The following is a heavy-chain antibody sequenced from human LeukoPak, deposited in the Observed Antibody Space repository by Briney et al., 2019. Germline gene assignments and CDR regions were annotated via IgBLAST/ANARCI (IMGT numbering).Heavy chain of an antibody. CDR2: MNPNRGNT. CDR1: GYIFSNYD. CDR3: ARSKGSLEGNWFDP. Sequence: GASVKVSCTASGYIFSNYDINWARQATGQGLEWMGWMNPNRGNTGYAQKFQGRVTMTRDTSISTAYMEVSSLRSEDTAVYYCARSKGSLEGNWFDPWGQGTLVTVSS. D-gene: IGHD5-24*01. V-gene: IGHV1-8*01. J-gene: IGHJ5*02.